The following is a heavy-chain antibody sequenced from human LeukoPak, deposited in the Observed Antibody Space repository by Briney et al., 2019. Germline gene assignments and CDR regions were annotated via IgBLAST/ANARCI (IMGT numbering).Heavy chain of an antibody. J-gene: IGHJ4*02. CDR1: GFTFRSQN. CDR2: ISTSGDST. Sequence: GGSLRLSCAASGFTFRSQNMHWARQAPGKGLEWVAYISTSGDSTKYADSVGGRFTISRDNAENSLYLLMNSLRVEDTAVYYCVKNGWLDYWGQGILVTVSS. D-gene: IGHD6-19*01. V-gene: IGHV3-21*06. CDR3: VKNGWLDY.